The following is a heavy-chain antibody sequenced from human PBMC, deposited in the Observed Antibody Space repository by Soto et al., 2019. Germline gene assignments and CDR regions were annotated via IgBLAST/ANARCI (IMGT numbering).Heavy chain of an antibody. CDR2: IYYSGST. J-gene: IGHJ4*02. CDR3: ARGGSSSPYFDS. D-gene: IGHD6-13*01. V-gene: IGHV4-31*03. Sequence: QVQLQESGPGLVKPSQTLSLTCTVSGGSISSGGYYWIWIRQHPGKVLEWIGYIYYSGSTYYNPSLKSRVTISVDTSKNQFSLKLSSVTVADTAVYYCARGGSSSPYFDSWGQGTLVTVSS. CDR1: GGSISSGGYY.